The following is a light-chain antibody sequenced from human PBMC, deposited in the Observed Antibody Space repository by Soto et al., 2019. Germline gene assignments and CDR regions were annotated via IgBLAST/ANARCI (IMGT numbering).Light chain of an antibody. Sequence: DTQMTQSPASLSASVGDRVTITCRASQEISNHLAWFQQKPGKPPKSLIYDASSLQSGVPSRFSGSGSGTEFTLTISSLQPEDFATYYCQQYHNYPVTFGGGTKVEIK. J-gene: IGKJ4*01. CDR3: QQYHNYPVT. V-gene: IGKV1-16*01. CDR1: QEISNH. CDR2: DAS.